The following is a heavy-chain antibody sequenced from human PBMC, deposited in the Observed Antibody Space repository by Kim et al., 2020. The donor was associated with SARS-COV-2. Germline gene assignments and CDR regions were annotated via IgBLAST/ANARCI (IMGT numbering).Heavy chain of an antibody. CDR1: GFTFSSYG. CDR2: ISYDGSNK. CDR3: AKELYGSGRSARVCDY. V-gene: IGHV3-30*18. D-gene: IGHD3-10*01. Sequence: GGSLRLSCAASGFTFSSYGMHWVRQAPGKGLEWVAVISYDGSNKYYADSVKGRFTISRDNSKNTLYLQMNSLRAEDTAVYYCAKELYGSGRSARVCDYWGQGTLVTVSS. J-gene: IGHJ4*02.